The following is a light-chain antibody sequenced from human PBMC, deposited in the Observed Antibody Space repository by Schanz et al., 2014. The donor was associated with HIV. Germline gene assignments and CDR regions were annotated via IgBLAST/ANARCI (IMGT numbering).Light chain of an antibody. CDR3: AAWDDSLSGWV. V-gene: IGLV1-40*01. J-gene: IGLJ3*02. Sequence: QSVLTQPPSVSGAPGQRITISCTGSSSNIGAGYDVHWYQQVPGTAPKLLIYENNHRPSGVPARFSGSKSGTSASLAISGLRSEDEADYYCAAWDDSLSGWVFGGGTKLTVL. CDR1: SSNIGAGYD. CDR2: ENN.